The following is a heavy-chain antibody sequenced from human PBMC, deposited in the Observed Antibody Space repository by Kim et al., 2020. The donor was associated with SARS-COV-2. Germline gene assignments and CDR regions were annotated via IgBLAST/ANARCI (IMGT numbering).Heavy chain of an antibody. V-gene: IGHV3-23*01. CDR2: ISGNGVNK. CDR3: AKVVVMDGYNYDYYYGMDV. Sequence: GGSLRLSCVASGFTFDTYAMSWVRQAPGKGLEWVSVISGNGVNKFYADSVRGRFTISRDNSKTTLHLQMNSLRDEDTAPYYCAKVVVMDGYNYDYYYGMDVWGQGTAVTVSS. D-gene: IGHD3-22*01. CDR1: GFTFDTYA. J-gene: IGHJ6*02.